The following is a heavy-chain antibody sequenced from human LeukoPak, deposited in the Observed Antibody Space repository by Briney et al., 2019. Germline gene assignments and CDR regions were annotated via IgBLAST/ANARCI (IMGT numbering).Heavy chain of an antibody. J-gene: IGHJ6*02. V-gene: IGHV3-21*01. CDR3: ARSPYSGYDSPGGGGMDV. CDR2: ISSSSSYI. Sequence: PGGSLRLSCVGSGFTFRSYSMNWVRQAPGKGLEWVSSISSSSSYIYYADSVKGRFTISRDNAKNSLYLQMNSLRAEDTAVYYCARSPYSGYDSPGGGGMDVWGQGTTVTVSS. D-gene: IGHD5-12*01. CDR1: GFTFRSYS.